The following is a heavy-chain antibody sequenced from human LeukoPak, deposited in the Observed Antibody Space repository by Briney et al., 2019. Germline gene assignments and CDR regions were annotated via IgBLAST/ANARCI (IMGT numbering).Heavy chain of an antibody. CDR2: IYYSGST. V-gene: IGHV4-30-4*01. D-gene: IGHD4-17*01. J-gene: IGHJ4*02. CDR3: AREQAVTNTKYVDF. Sequence: PSQTLSLTCTVSGGSISSGDYYWSWIRQPPGKGLEWIGYIYYSGSTYYNPSLKSRVTISVDTSKNQFSLKLSSVTAADTAVYYCAREQAVTNTKYVDFWGQGTLVTVSS. CDR1: GGSISSGDYY.